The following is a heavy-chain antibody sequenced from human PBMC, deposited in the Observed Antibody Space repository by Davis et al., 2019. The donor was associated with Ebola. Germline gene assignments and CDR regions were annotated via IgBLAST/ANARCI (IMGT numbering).Heavy chain of an antibody. V-gene: IGHV3-74*01. J-gene: IGHJ2*01. Sequence: HTEGSLRLSCAVSGFTFSSYRMHWVRQAPGKGLVWVSRLSSDGTDTSYADSVKGRFTISRDNAKNTLHLQMNSLRVEDTAVYYCARASRNYYGSGNYYSEFDLWGRGTLVTVSS. CDR3: ARASRNYYGSGNYYSEFDL. CDR1: GFTFSSYR. CDR2: LSSDGTDT. D-gene: IGHD3-10*01.